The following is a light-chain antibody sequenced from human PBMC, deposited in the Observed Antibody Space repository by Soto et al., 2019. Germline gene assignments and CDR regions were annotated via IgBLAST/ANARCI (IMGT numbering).Light chain of an antibody. CDR1: QGISSY. CDR3: QQLNRYPPVT. J-gene: IGKJ5*01. V-gene: IGKV1-9*01. CDR2: VAS. Sequence: DIQLTQSPSFLSASVGDRVTITCRASQGISSYLAWYQQKPGKAPKLLIYVASTLQSGVPSRFSGSGSGTEFTLTISSLQPEDFATYYCQQLNRYPPVTFGQGTRLEIK.